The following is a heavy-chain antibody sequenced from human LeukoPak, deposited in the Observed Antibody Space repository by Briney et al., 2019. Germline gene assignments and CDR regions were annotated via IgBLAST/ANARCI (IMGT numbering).Heavy chain of an antibody. J-gene: IGHJ4*02. CDR3: ARGRGYCSGGSCPYYFDY. Sequence: SETLSLTCAVYGGSFSGYYWSWIRQPPGKGLEWIGEINHSGSTNYNPSLKSRATISVDTSKNQFSLKLSSVTAADTAVYYCARGRGYCSGGSCPYYFDYWGQGTLVTVSS. D-gene: IGHD2-15*01. CDR1: GGSFSGYY. CDR2: INHSGST. V-gene: IGHV4-34*01.